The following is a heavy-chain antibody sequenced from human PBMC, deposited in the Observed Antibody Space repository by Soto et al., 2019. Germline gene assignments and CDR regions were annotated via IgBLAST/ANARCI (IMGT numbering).Heavy chain of an antibody. Sequence: GESLKISCKGTGYKFTGYWIGWVRQRAGQGLEWIGIIYPSDSDTRYRPSFQGQVTISADKSISSAYLQWSSLRASDTAMYYCARGGVSTRTFDYWGQGTPVTVSS. CDR1: GYKFTGYW. CDR2: IYPSDSDT. CDR3: ARGGVSTRTFDY. V-gene: IGHV5-51*01. D-gene: IGHD3-3*01. J-gene: IGHJ4*02.